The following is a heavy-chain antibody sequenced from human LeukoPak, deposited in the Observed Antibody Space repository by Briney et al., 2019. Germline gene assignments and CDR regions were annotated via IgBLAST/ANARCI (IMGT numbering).Heavy chain of an antibody. CDR1: VLNLYDCA. V-gene: IGHV3-43*02. CDR3: AKTSGNFDY. CDR2: ISADGGST. Sequence: GGSLRLSFAPSVLNLYDCAMHCVRQAPGKGLEWVSLISADGGSTFSADSVKGRFSISRDNSKNSLYLQMNSLRSEDTAMFYCAKTSGNFDYWGQGTLVAVSS. J-gene: IGHJ4*02.